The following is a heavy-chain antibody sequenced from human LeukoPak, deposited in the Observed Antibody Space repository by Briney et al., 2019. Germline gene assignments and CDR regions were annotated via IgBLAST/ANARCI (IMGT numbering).Heavy chain of an antibody. CDR3: AREPYYYDSSGYQAGY. Sequence: PGGSLRLSCAASGFTFSSYGMHWVRQAPGKGLEWVAVISYDGSNKYYADSVKGRFTISRDNSKNTLYLQMNSLRAEDTAVYYCAREPYYYDSSGYQAGYWGQGTLVTVSS. CDR1: GFTFSSYG. D-gene: IGHD3-22*01. J-gene: IGHJ4*02. CDR2: ISYDGSNK. V-gene: IGHV3-30*19.